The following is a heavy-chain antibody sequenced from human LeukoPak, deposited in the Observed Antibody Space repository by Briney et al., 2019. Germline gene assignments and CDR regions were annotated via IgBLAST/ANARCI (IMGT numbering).Heavy chain of an antibody. CDR1: GGYISSRSYY. CDR2: IYYSGST. D-gene: IGHD3-22*01. V-gene: IGHV4-39*01. CDR3: ARQGDYYESSGAHGPFDY. Sequence: SETLSLTCTVSGGYISSRSYYWGWIRQPPGQGLEWIGSIYYSGSTYYNPSLKSRVTISVDTSKNQFSLKLSSVTAADTAVYYCARQGDYYESSGAHGPFDYWGQGTLVTVSS. J-gene: IGHJ4*02.